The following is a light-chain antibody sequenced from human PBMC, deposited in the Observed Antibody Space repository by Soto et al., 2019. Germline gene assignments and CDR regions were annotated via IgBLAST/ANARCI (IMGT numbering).Light chain of an antibody. Sequence: EIVLTQSPGTVSLSPGERATLSCRASQSITTSLAWYQRKPGQAPRLLIYDASTRATAIPDRFSGSGSGTDFTLTLSRLEAEAFAVYYCQQYATSPLTFGGGTKVEIK. CDR3: QQYATSPLT. J-gene: IGKJ4*01. V-gene: IGKV3-20*01. CDR2: DAS. CDR1: QSITTS.